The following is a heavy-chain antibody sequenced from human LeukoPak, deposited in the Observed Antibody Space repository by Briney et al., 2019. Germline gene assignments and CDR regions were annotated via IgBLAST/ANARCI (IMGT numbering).Heavy chain of an antibody. CDR2: IKEDGSEK. CDR1: GFTFSRHW. J-gene: IGHJ4*02. V-gene: IGHV3-7*01. Sequence: PGGSLRLSCAASGFTFSRHWMSWVRQAPGKGLEWVANIKEDGSEKYCVDSVKGRFTISRDNAENSLYLQMNSLRAEDTAVYYCARDRVAPFDYWGQGTLVTVSS. D-gene: IGHD2-15*01. CDR3: ARDRVAPFDY.